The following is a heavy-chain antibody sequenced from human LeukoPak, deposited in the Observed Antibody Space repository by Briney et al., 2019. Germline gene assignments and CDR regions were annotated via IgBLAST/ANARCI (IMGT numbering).Heavy chain of an antibody. J-gene: IGHJ4*02. Sequence: GGSLRLSCAASGFTFSSYGMHWVRQAPGKGLEWVAFIRYDGSNKYYADSVKGRFTISRDNSKNTLYLQMNSLRAEDTAVYYCARDGYCTNGVCIHGVFDYWGQGTLVTVSS. D-gene: IGHD2-8*01. CDR2: IRYDGSNK. CDR3: ARDGYCTNGVCIHGVFDY. V-gene: IGHV3-30*02. CDR1: GFTFSSYG.